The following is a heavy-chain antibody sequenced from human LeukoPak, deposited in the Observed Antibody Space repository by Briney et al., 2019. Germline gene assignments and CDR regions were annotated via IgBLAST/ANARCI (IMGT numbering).Heavy chain of an antibody. D-gene: IGHD2-8*02. CDR2: IYTSGST. Sequence: SETLSLTCTVSGGSISSYYWSWIRQPAGKGLEWIGRIYTSGSTNYNPSLKSRVTMSVDTSKNQFSLQLNSVTPEDSAVYYCARSTGWLNGHWGQGTLVTVSS. V-gene: IGHV4-4*07. CDR1: GGSISSYY. CDR3: ARSTGWLNGH. J-gene: IGHJ4*02.